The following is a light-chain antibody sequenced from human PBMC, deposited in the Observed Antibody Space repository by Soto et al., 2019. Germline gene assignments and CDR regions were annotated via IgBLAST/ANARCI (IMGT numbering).Light chain of an antibody. V-gene: IGKV3-20*01. CDR1: QSVSSY. Sequence: EIVMTQSPATLSVSPGERATLSCRASQSVSSYLAWYQQKPGQSPRLLIFGASIRATGIPARFSGSGSGTDFTLTISRLEPEDFAVYYCQQYGSSPRTFGQGTKVDIK. J-gene: IGKJ1*01. CDR3: QQYGSSPRT. CDR2: GAS.